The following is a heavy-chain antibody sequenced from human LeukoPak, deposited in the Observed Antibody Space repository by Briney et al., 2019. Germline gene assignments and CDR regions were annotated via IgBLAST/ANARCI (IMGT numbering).Heavy chain of an antibody. D-gene: IGHD3-3*01. CDR3: ARDYDFWSGYYGNNYYYYGMDV. Sequence: SETLSLTCAVYGGSFSGYYWSWIRQPPGKGLEWIGEINHCGSTNYNPSLKSRVTISVDTSKNQFSLKLSSVTAADTAVYYCARDYDFWSGYYGNNYYYYGMDVWGQGTTVTVSS. V-gene: IGHV4-34*01. J-gene: IGHJ6*02. CDR2: INHCGST. CDR1: GGSFSGYY.